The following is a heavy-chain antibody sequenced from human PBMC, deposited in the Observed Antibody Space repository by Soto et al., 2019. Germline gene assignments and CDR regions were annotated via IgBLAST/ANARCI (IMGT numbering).Heavy chain of an antibody. CDR1: GDSISSFY. V-gene: IGHV4-4*07. CDR2: VYTSGNT. CDR3: VRDQSDYGGGNWSDP. D-gene: IGHD4-17*01. J-gene: IGHJ5*02. Sequence: SETLSLTCTVSGDSISSFYWSWIRQPAGKGLEWIGRVYTSGNTDYNPSLKSRLTMSVDTSKNQLSLKLRSVTAADTAAYYCVRDQSDYGGGNWSDPRGTGTLVTVSS.